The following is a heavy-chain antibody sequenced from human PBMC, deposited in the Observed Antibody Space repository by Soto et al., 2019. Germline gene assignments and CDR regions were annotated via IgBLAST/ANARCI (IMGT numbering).Heavy chain of an antibody. J-gene: IGHJ6*02. Sequence: SETLSLTCTVSGGSISSYYWSWIRQPPGKGLEWIGYIYYSGSTNYNPSLKSRVTISVDTSKNQFSLKLSSVTAADTAVYYCARVYYDFWSGYGYYYYGMDVWGQGTTVTVSS. CDR2: IYYSGST. CDR3: ARVYYDFWSGYGYYYYGMDV. CDR1: GGSISSYY. V-gene: IGHV4-59*01. D-gene: IGHD3-3*01.